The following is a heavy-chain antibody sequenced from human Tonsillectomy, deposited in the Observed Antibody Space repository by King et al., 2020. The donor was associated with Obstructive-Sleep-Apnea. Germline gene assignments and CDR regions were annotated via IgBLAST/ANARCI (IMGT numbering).Heavy chain of an antibody. V-gene: IGHV4-34*01. CDR2: INHSGST. Sequence: VQLQQWGAGLLKPSETLSLTCAVYGGSFSGYYWSWIRQPPGKGLEWIGEINHSGSTNYNPSLKSRVTISVDTSKNQFSLKLSSVTAADTAVYYCARSPRLGSFRWFDPWGQGTLVTVSS. J-gene: IGHJ5*02. CDR3: ARSPRLGSFRWFDP. D-gene: IGHD3-16*01. CDR1: GGSFSGYY.